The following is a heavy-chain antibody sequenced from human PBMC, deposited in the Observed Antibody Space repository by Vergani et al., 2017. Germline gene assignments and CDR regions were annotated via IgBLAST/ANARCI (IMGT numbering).Heavy chain of an antibody. Sequence: QVQLVQSGAEVKKPGASVKVSCKASGYTFTSYGLSWVRQAPGQGLEWMGWSSAYNGNTNYAQKLQGRVTMTTGTSTSTAYMELRSLRSDDRAVYYCARDQGWELLSRCFDYWGQGTLVTVSS. CDR1: GYTFTSYG. D-gene: IGHD1-26*01. J-gene: IGHJ4*02. CDR2: SSAYNGNT. V-gene: IGHV1-18*01. CDR3: ARDQGWELLSRCFDY.